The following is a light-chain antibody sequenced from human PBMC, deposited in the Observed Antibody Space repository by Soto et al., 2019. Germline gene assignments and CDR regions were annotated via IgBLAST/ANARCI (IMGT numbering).Light chain of an antibody. V-gene: IGLV1-40*01. J-gene: IGLJ2*01. CDR1: SSNIGAHYD. Sequence: QAVVTQPPSVSGAPGQRVTISCTGSSSNIGAHYDVHWYQQFPGTAPKLLIYAHTNRPSGVPDRFSGSKSGTSASLAITGLQVEDEADYYCQSYDSSRSVVVFGGGTKVTVL. CDR2: AHT. CDR3: QSYDSSRSVVV.